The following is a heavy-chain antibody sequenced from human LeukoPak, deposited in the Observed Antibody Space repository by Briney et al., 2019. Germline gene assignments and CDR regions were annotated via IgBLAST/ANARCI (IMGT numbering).Heavy chain of an antibody. Sequence: SVKVSCKASGYTFTSYGISWVRQAPGQGLEWMGRIIPIFGAANYAQKFQGRVTITTDESTSTAYMELSSLRSEDTAVYYCARDAQGARRAVRYFDLWGRGTLVTVSS. D-gene: IGHD6-6*01. CDR1: GYTFTSYG. V-gene: IGHV1-69*05. CDR3: ARDAQGARRAVRYFDL. J-gene: IGHJ2*01. CDR2: IIPIFGAA.